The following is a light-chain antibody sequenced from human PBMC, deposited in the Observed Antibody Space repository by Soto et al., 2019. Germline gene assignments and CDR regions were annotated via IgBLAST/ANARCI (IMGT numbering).Light chain of an antibody. J-gene: IGKJ4*01. CDR3: YQFGRAPLT. CDR2: DAS. V-gene: IGKV3-20*01. CDR1: QTVSSNY. Sequence: EIVLTQSPGILSLFPGERATLSCRASQTVSSNYLVWFQQKPGQAPSLVIYDASTRATGIPDRFSGSGSGTDFTLTISGLEPEDFAVYYCYQFGRAPLTFGGGTKVEIK.